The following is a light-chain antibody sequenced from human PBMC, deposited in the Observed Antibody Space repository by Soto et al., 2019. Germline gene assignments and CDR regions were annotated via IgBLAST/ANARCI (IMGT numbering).Light chain of an antibody. CDR3: SSYSGSSNWV. J-gene: IGLJ3*02. CDR1: SSDVGGYNY. V-gene: IGLV2-8*01. CDR2: EVS. Sequence: QSALTQPPSASGSPGQSVAISCTGTSSDVGGYNYVYWYQHHPGKAPKLMIYEVSRRPSGVSDRFSGYKSGNTASLTVSGLQAEDEADCYCSSYSGSSNWVFGGGTKLTVL.